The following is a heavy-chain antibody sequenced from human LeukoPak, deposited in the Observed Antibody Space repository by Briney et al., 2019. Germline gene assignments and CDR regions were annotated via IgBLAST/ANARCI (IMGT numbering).Heavy chain of an antibody. CDR2: ISAYNGNT. CDR3: ARAMTPLDAFDI. J-gene: IGHJ3*02. D-gene: IGHD3-22*01. CDR1: GYTFTSYG. V-gene: IGHV1-18*01. Sequence: ASVKVSCKASGYTFTSYGISWVRQAPGQGLEWMGWISAYNGNTNYAQKLQGRVTMTTDTSTSTAYMELRSLRSDDAAVYYCARAMTPLDAFDIWGQGTMVTVSS.